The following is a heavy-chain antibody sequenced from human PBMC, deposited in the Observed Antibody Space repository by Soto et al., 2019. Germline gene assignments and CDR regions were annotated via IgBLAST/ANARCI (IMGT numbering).Heavy chain of an antibody. J-gene: IGHJ6*02. CDR3: ARGRGAARPGYYYGMDV. CDR2: INHSGST. V-gene: IGHV4-34*01. D-gene: IGHD6-6*01. Sequence: QVQLQQWGAGLLKPSETLSLTCAVYGGSFSGYYWSWIRQPPGKGLEWIGEINHSGSTNYNPSLKSRVTISVDTTKNQFSLKLSSVTAADTAVYYCARGRGAARPGYYYGMDVWGQGTTVTVSS. CDR1: GGSFSGYY.